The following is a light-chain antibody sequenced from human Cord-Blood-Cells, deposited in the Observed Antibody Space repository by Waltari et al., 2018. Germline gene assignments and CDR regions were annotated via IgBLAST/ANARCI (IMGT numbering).Light chain of an antibody. V-gene: IGKV1-27*01. CDR2: AAS. CDR3: QTYNSAPYT. Sequence: DIQMTQSPSSLSASVGDRVTITCRASQGISNYLSWYQQKPGKVPKLLIYAASTLQSGVPSRFSGSGSGTDFTLNISRLQPEDVATYYCQTYNSAPYTFGQGTKLEIK. J-gene: IGKJ2*01. CDR1: QGISNY.